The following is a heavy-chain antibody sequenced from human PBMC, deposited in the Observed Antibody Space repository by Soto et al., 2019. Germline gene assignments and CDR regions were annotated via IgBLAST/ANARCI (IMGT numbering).Heavy chain of an antibody. CDR1: GFTFSSYA. J-gene: IGHJ4*02. D-gene: IGHD3-16*01. Sequence: EVQLLESGGGLVQPGGSLRLSCAASGFTFSSYAMSWVRQAPGKGLEWVSAISGSGGSTYYADSVKGRFTISRDNSKNTLYLQRNTLRAEDTAVYSCAKYHYVWGSFDYWGQGTLVTVSS. CDR2: ISGSGGST. V-gene: IGHV3-23*01. CDR3: AKYHYVWGSFDY.